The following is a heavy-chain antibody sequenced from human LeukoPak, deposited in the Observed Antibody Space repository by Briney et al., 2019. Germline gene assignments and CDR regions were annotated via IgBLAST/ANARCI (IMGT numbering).Heavy chain of an antibody. CDR3: ARVGGEYVVSDY. CDR1: GFTFRYYS. D-gene: IGHD3-16*01. CDR2: ISTKSDYI. V-gene: IGHV3-21*01. Sequence: PGGSLRLSCAGSGFTFRYYSMTWVRLAPGKGLEWVSSISTKSDYIHYADSVKGRFTISRDNANNSVYLQMNSVRAEDTAVYYCARVGGEYVVSDYWGQGTLVAVSS. J-gene: IGHJ4*02.